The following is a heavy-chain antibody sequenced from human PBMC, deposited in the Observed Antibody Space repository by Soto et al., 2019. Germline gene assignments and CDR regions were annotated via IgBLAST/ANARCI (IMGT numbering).Heavy chain of an antibody. J-gene: IGHJ4*02. CDR2: LSGYGGKR. CDR1: GYTFNTFG. V-gene: IGHV1-18*01. Sequence: IQLMQSAGEVKRPGASVKVSCKASGYTFNTFGITWVRQAPGQGLEWMGCLSGYGGKRDYSRKLQGRITMTADPSTSTSYLELRNITSEDTAVYYCARGWGKFVDVYDFWGQGTLVTVSS. D-gene: IGHD7-27*01. CDR3: ARGWGKFVDVYDF.